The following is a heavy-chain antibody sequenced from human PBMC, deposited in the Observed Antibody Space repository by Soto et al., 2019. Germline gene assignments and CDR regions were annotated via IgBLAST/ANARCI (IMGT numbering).Heavy chain of an antibody. V-gene: IGHV2-5*02. D-gene: IGHD2-15*01. CDR3: AHPSLRSGGRGWYCAY. CDR2: IYWDDDK. Sequence: QITLKESGPTLVKPTQTLTLTCTFSGFSLSTSGVGVGWIRQPPGKALEWLALIYWDDDKPYSPSLKSRLTITXXTXKXXVGRTMANMDPVDTATYYCAHPSLRSGGRGWYCAYWGQGTLVTVSS. CDR1: GFSLSTSGVG. J-gene: IGHJ4*02.